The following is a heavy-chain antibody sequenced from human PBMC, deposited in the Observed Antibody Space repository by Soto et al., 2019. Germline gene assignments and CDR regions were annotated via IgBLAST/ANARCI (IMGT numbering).Heavy chain of an antibody. CDR3: ARDLRFLEWLFAGDTWFDP. Sequence: QVQLQESGPGLVKPSGTLSLTCAVSGGSISSSNWWSWVRQPPGKGLEWIGEIYHSGSTNYNPSLKSRVTISVYKSKNQFSLKLSSVTAADTAVYYCARDLRFLEWLFAGDTWFDPWGQGTLVTVSS. D-gene: IGHD3-3*01. CDR1: GGSISSSNW. J-gene: IGHJ5*02. CDR2: IYHSGST. V-gene: IGHV4-4*02.